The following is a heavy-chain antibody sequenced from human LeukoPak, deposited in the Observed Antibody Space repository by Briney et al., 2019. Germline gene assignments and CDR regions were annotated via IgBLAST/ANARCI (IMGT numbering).Heavy chain of an antibody. CDR3: ARGGHYYGSGSYYYYYGMDV. CDR1: GYTFTAYY. Sequence: ASVKVSCKASGYTFTAYYMHWVRQAPGQGLEWMGWINPNSGGTNYAQKFQGRVTMTRDTSMSTAYMGLSRLRSDDTAVYYCARGGHYYGSGSYYYYYGMDVWGQGNTVTVSS. V-gene: IGHV1-2*02. CDR2: INPNSGGT. J-gene: IGHJ6*02. D-gene: IGHD3-10*01.